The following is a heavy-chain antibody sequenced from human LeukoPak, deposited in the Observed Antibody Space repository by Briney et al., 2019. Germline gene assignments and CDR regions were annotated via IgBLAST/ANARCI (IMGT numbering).Heavy chain of an antibody. J-gene: IGHJ3*02. V-gene: IGHV3-23*01. D-gene: IGHD3-22*01. CDR1: GFTFSRDW. CDR3: AKNYYDSSGYYPDAFDI. Sequence: GGSLRLSCEASGFTFSRDWMTWVRQAPGKGLEWVSRVSSSGDSTYYADSVKGRFTVSRDNSKNTLYLQMNSLGAEDTGVYYCAKNYYDSSGYYPDAFDIWGQGTMVTVSS. CDR2: VSSSGDST.